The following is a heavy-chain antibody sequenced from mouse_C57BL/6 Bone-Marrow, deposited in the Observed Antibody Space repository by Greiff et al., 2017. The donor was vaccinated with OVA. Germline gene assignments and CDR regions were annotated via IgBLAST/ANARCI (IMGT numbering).Heavy chain of an antibody. CDR1: GYTFTSYW. Sequence: QVQLQQPGAELVKPGASVKLSCKASGYTFTSYWITWVKQRPGQGLECIGEIYPGSGSTNYNEKFKSKATLTVDTASSTTHMQLSSLTSEDAAAYYCARSYYGSSDWSFDVEGRGTAVTVSA. V-gene: IGHV1-55*01. D-gene: IGHD1-1*01. CDR2: IYPGSGST. J-gene: IGHJ1*03. CDR3: ARSYYGSSDWSFDV.